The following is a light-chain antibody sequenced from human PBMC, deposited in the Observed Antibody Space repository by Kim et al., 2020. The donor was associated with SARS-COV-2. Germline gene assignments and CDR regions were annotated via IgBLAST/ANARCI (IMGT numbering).Light chain of an antibody. CDR1: QGIRNY. CDR3: QKYSTAPWT. Sequence: AYVGDRVTITCRASQGIRNYLVWYQQKPGKVPKVLIYPASTLQSGVPSRFSGSGSGTEFTLTISSLQPEDAATYYCQKYSTAPWTFGQGTKVDIK. J-gene: IGKJ1*01. CDR2: PAS. V-gene: IGKV1-27*01.